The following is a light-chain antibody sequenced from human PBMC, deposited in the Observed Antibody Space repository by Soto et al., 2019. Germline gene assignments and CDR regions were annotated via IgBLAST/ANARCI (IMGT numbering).Light chain of an antibody. V-gene: IGLV2-14*03. CDR2: EVS. CDR3: GSYTSSSTLV. Sequence: QSALTQPASVSGSPGQSITISCTGSSSDIGRYNYVSWYQQLPGKAPKLIIYEVSNRPSGVSDRFSGSKSGNTASLSISGLQTEDEADYYCGSYTSSSTLVFGGGTKLTVL. CDR1: SSDIGRYNY. J-gene: IGLJ3*02.